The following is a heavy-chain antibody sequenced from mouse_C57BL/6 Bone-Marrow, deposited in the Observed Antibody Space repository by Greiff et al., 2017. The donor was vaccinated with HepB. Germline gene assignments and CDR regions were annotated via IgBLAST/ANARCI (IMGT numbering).Heavy chain of an antibody. Sequence: EVQVVESGGGLVQSGRSLRLSCATSGFTFSDFYMEWVRQAPGKGLEWIAASRNKANDYTTEYSASVKGRFIVSRDTSQSILYLQMNALRAEDTAIYYCARDAWYYGSSYPLYWYFDDWGTGTTVTVSS. CDR1: GFTFSDFY. CDR3: ARDAWYYGSSYPLYWYFDD. D-gene: IGHD1-1*01. J-gene: IGHJ1*03. V-gene: IGHV7-1*01. CDR2: SRNKANDYTT.